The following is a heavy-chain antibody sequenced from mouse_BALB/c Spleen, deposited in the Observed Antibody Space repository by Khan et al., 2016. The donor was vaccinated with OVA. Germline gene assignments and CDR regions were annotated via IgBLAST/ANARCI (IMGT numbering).Heavy chain of an antibody. J-gene: IGHJ1*01. CDR2: ISYSGST. Sequence: EVQLQESGPGLVKPSQSLSLTCTVTGYSITTDYAWNWIRQFPGNKLEWMGYISYSGSTNYHPSLKSRISIIRDTSKNKFYLQLNSVPTADTATYYWARRYYYGHDYFDVWGAGTTVTVSA. D-gene: IGHD1-1*01. CDR3: ARRYYYGHDYFDV. V-gene: IGHV3-2*02. CDR1: GYSITTDYA.